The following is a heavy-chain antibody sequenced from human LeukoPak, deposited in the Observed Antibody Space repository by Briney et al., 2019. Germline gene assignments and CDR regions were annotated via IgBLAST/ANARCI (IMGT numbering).Heavy chain of an antibody. CDR1: GFTFSSYE. Sequence: HPGGSLRLSCAASGFTFSSYEMSWVRQAPGKGLEWVSYISSSGSTKYYADSVKGRFTISRDNAKNSLYLQMNSLRAEDTAVYYCARTPGYYDILTGYVFHWFDPWGQGTLVTVSS. CDR2: ISSSGSTK. D-gene: IGHD3-9*01. CDR3: ARTPGYYDILTGYVFHWFDP. J-gene: IGHJ5*02. V-gene: IGHV3-48*03.